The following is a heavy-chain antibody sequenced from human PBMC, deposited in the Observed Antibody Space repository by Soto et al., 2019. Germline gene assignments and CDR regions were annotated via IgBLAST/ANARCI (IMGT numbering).Heavy chain of an antibody. Sequence: ETLSLACAVYGGYFRGHYRRWIRQPPGKELERIGEINLSGSTNYNPSLKSRVTISVDTSKDQFSLRLSSVTAAETAVYYRARGFTVLRFLEWLLSGIDVWGQGTTVTVYS. CDR1: GGYFRGHY. J-gene: IGHJ6*02. D-gene: IGHD3-3*01. CDR2: INLSGST. V-gene: IGHV4-34*01. CDR3: ARGFTVLRFLEWLLSGIDV.